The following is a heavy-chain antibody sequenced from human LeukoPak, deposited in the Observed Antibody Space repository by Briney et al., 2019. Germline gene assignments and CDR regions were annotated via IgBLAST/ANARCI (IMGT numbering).Heavy chain of an antibody. Sequence: GGSLRLSCAASGFTFSSYSMNWVRQAPGKGLEWVSSISSSSYIYYADSVKGRFTISRDNAKNTLYLQMNSLRAEDTAVYYCANENYYGSGSYADHWGQGTLVTVSS. CDR2: ISSSSYI. D-gene: IGHD3-10*01. J-gene: IGHJ4*02. CDR1: GFTFSSYS. V-gene: IGHV3-21*01. CDR3: ANENYYGSGSYADH.